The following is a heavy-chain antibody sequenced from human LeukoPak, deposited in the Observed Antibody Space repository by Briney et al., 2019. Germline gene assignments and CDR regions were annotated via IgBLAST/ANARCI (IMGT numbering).Heavy chain of an antibody. CDR1: GGSISSGGYY. V-gene: IGHV4-31*01. D-gene: IGHD3-3*01. J-gene: IGHJ4*02. CDR2: IYYSGST. CDR3: ARGGGVIIDY. Sequence: SQTLSLTCTVSGGSISSGGYYWSWIRQHPGKGLEWIGYIYYSGSTYYNPSLKSQVTISVDTSKNQFSLKLSSVTAADTAVYYCARGGGVIIDYWGQGTLVTVSS.